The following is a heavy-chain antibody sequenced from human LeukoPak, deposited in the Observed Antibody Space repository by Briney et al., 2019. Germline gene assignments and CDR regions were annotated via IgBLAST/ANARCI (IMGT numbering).Heavy chain of an antibody. CDR3: ARDESRFGELFDRTYYFDY. J-gene: IGHJ4*02. CDR2: INPNSGGT. CDR1: GYTFTGYY. D-gene: IGHD3-10*01. V-gene: IGHV1-2*02. Sequence: ASVKVSCKASGYTFTGYYMHWVRQAPGQGLEWMGWINPNSGGTNYAQKFQGRVTMTRDTSISTAYMELSRLRSDDTAVYYCARDESRFGELFDRTYYFDYWGQGTLVTVSS.